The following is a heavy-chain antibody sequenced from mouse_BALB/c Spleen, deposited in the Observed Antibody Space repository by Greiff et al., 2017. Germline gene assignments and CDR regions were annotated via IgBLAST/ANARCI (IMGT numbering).Heavy chain of an antibody. CDR3: TRSHYDGYYDFDY. CDR1: GYTFTSYY. V-gene: IGHV1S81*02. J-gene: IGHJ2*01. CDR2: INPSNGGT. D-gene: IGHD2-3*01. Sequence: QVQLQQSGAELVKPGASVKLSCKASGYTFTSYYMYWVKQRPGQGLEWIGEINPSNGGTNFNEKFKSKATLTVDKSSSTAYMQLSSLTSEDSAVYYCTRSHYDGYYDFDYWGQGTTLTVSA.